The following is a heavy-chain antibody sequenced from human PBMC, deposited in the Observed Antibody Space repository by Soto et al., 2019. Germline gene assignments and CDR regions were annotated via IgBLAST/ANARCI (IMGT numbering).Heavy chain of an antibody. J-gene: IGHJ2*01. CDR2: IKSKTDGGTT. Sequence: GGSLRVSCAASGFTFSNAWMNWVRQAPGKGLEWVGRIKSKTDGGTTDYAAPVKGRFTISRDDSKHTLYLQMNSLKTEDTAVYYCTTDIFGGPLIEGWYFDLWGRGTLVTVSS. D-gene: IGHD3-10*02. CDR3: TTDIFGGPLIEGWYFDL. CDR1: GFTFSNAW. V-gene: IGHV3-15*07.